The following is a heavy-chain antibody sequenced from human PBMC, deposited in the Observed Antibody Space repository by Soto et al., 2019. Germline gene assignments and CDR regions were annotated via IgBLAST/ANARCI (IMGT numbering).Heavy chain of an antibody. V-gene: IGHV3-74*01. J-gene: IGHJ4*02. CDR3: AKWPD. CDR1: GFTFSSYW. D-gene: IGHD2-8*01. Sequence: GGSLRLSCAASGFTFSSYWMHWVRQAPGKGLEWVSRINDDGRRTSYADSVKGRFTISRDNAKNTLYLQMNSLRAEDTAVYYCAKWPDWGQGTLVTVSS. CDR2: INDDGRRT.